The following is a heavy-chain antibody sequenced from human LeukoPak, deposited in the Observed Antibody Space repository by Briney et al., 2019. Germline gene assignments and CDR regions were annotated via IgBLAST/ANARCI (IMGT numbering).Heavy chain of an antibody. CDR1: GFTFSSYE. CDR3: ARSARLLWFGELFGHFDY. J-gene: IGHJ4*02. D-gene: IGHD3-10*01. CDR2: ISSSGSTI. V-gene: IGHV3-48*03. Sequence: GGSLRLSCAASGFTFSSYEMNWVRQAPGKGLGWVSYISSSGSTIYYADSVKGRFTISRDNAKNPLYLQMNSLRAEDTAVYYCARSARLLWFGELFGHFDYWGQGTLVTVSS.